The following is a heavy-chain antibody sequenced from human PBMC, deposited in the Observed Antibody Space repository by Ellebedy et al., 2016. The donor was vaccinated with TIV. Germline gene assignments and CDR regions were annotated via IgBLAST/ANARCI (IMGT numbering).Heavy chain of an antibody. Sequence: SETLSLTXSVSGASVNSGTYSWNWFRQPPGKGLEWIGYMYNSGRSNYNPSLKSRVTISVDSSKDQFSLNLQSVTAVDTALYYCARGVLSGFGQHFDYWGQGTPVTVS. D-gene: IGHD3-3*01. J-gene: IGHJ4*02. CDR2: MYNSGRS. CDR3: ARGVLSGFGQHFDY. V-gene: IGHV4-61*01. CDR1: GASVNSGTYS.